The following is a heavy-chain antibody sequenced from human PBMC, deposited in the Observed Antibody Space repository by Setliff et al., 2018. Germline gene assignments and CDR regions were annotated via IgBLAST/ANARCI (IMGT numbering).Heavy chain of an antibody. CDR2: IYYSGSP. Sequence: SETLTLTCTVSGFSLSNARMGVSWVRQPPGKGLEWIGYIYYSGSPNYNPSLKSRVTISVDTSKNQFSLKLSSVTAADTAVYYCARDNNPGYRGYWGRFDYWGQGTLVTVSS. J-gene: IGHJ4*02. CDR1: GFSLSNARMG. D-gene: IGHD3-16*02. CDR3: ARDNNPGYRGYWGRFDY. V-gene: IGHV4-61*01.